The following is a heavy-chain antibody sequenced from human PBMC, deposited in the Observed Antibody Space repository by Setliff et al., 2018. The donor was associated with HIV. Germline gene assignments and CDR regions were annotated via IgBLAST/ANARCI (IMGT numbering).Heavy chain of an antibody. CDR1: GGSFSGYY. Sequence: SETLSLTCAVYGGSFSGYYWSWIRQSPGRGLEWIGSVYYSGSTHYNPSLESRATISVDTSMNYSSLNLTSVTAADTAVYFCARDVMRWLVMVPGATRGYFDAWGQGALVTVSS. V-gene: IGHV4-34*11. CDR3: ARDVMRWLVMVPGATRGYFDA. J-gene: IGHJ4*02. CDR2: VYYSGST. D-gene: IGHD6-13*01.